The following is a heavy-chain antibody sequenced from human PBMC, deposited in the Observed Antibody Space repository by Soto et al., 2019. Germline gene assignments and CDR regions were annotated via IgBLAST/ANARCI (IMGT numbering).Heavy chain of an antibody. D-gene: IGHD3-10*01. CDR1: GYTFTGHY. CDR3: ASEMVRGVIIPRGY. CDR2: INPNSGGT. V-gene: IGHV1-2*02. J-gene: IGHJ4*02. Sequence: ASVKVSFKASGYTFTGHYMHWVRQAPGQGLEWMGWINPNSGGTNYAQKFQGRVTMTRDTSISTAYMELSRLRSDDTAVYYCASEMVRGVIIPRGYWGQGTLVTVSS.